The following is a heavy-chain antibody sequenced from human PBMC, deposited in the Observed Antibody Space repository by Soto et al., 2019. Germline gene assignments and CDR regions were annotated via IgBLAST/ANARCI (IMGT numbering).Heavy chain of an antibody. CDR2: IIPILGIA. CDR1: GGTFSSYT. J-gene: IGHJ4*02. D-gene: IGHD3-3*01. Sequence: SVKVSCKASGGTFSSYTISWVRQAPGQGLEWMGRIIPILGIANYAQKFQGRVTITADKSTSTAYMELSSLRSEDTAVYYCARGRETTISPFDYWGQGTLVTVSS. CDR3: ARGRETTISPFDY. V-gene: IGHV1-69*02.